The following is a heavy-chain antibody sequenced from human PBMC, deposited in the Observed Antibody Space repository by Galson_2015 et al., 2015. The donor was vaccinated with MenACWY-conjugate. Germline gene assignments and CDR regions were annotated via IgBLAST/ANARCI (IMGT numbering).Heavy chain of an antibody. D-gene: IGHD6-19*01. CDR2: IYSGGWT. Sequence: SLRLSCAVSGFTVSSNYMGWVRQAPGQGLEWVSLIYSGGWTNYADSVKGRLNISRDDSKNTLYLQMNSLRAEDTAVYYCVRDQWRQWLVHGKDAFDLWGQGTKVTASS. CDR3: VRDQWRQWLVHGKDAFDL. CDR1: GFTVSSNY. V-gene: IGHV3-53*01. J-gene: IGHJ3*01.